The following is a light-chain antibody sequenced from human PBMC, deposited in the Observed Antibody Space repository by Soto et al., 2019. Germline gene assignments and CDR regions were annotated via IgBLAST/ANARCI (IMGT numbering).Light chain of an antibody. Sequence: EVVLTQSPATLSLSPGERATLSCRANQSVSANYLAWYQQKPGQAPRLLIYGASSRATGIPDRFSGSGSGTELTLTISRLAPEDFAVFYCHQYGSSPFTFGPGTKVDIK. CDR1: QSVSANY. CDR3: HQYGSSPFT. V-gene: IGKV3-20*01. CDR2: GAS. J-gene: IGKJ3*01.